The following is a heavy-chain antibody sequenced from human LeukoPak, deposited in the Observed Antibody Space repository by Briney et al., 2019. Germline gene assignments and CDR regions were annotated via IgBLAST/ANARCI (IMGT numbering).Heavy chain of an antibody. CDR2: IIPIFGTA. V-gene: IGHV1-69*06. Sequence: ASVKVSCKASGYTFSSYGIIWVRQAPGQGLEWMGGIIPIFGTANYAQKFQGRVTITADKSTSTAYMELSSLRSEDTAVYYCARDKDEAYCGGDCPDAFDIWGQGTMVTVSS. CDR1: GYTFSSYG. CDR3: ARDKDEAYCGGDCPDAFDI. D-gene: IGHD2-21*02. J-gene: IGHJ3*02.